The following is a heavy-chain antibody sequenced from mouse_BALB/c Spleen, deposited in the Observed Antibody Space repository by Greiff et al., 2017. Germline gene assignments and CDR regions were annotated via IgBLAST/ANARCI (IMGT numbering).Heavy chain of an antibody. D-gene: IGHD2-1*01. CDR1: GFTFSSYA. CDR2: ISSGGSYT. CDR3: ARNLLWSYWYFDV. J-gene: IGHJ1*01. V-gene: IGHV5-9-4*01. Sequence: EVQLQQSGGGLVKPGGSLKLSCAASGFTFSSYAMSWVRQSPEKRLEWVAEISSGGSYTYFPDTVTGRFTISRDNAKNTLYLEMSSLRSEDTAMYYCARNLLWSYWYFDVWGAGTTVTVSS.